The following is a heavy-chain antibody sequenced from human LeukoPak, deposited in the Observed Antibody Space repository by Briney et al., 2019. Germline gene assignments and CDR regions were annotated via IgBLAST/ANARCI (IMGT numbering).Heavy chain of an antibody. CDR2: ISGSGGST. CDR1: GFTFGSCW. D-gene: IGHD6-19*01. Sequence: GGSLRLSCAASGFTFGSCWMNWVRQTPGKGLEWVSAISGSGGSTYYADSVKGRFTISRDNSKNTLYLQMNSLRAEDTAVYYCAKAGKQWPNWFDPWGQGTLVTVSS. V-gene: IGHV3-23*01. J-gene: IGHJ5*02. CDR3: AKAGKQWPNWFDP.